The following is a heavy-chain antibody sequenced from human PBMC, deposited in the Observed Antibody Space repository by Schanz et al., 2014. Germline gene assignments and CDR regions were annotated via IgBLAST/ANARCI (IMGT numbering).Heavy chain of an antibody. J-gene: IGHJ4*02. CDR3: AKHVRSLTGNDY. CDR2: IVGGGGRT. D-gene: IGHD3-9*01. V-gene: IGHV3-23*04. Sequence: EVQLVESGGGLVQPGGSLRLSCSASGFTFSSYGMHWVRQAPGKGLEWVSSIVGGGGRTYYADSVKGRFTISRDNSKNTLYLQVNSLRAEDTAVYYCAKHVRSLTGNDYWGQGTLVTVSS. CDR1: GFTFSSYG.